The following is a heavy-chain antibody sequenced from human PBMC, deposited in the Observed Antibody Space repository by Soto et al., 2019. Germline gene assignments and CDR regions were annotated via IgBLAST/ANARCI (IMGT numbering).Heavy chain of an antibody. J-gene: IGHJ6*02. CDR3: ARDSTMVRSRGMHV. V-gene: IGHV4-59*01. CDR2: ISYGGST. D-gene: IGHD3-10*01. CDR1: GGSISSYH. Sequence: SETLSLTCTVSGGSISSYHCNWMRQPPGKGLEGVGYISYGGSTNYNPPLKSRVTRSVDTSKNQFSLKLSSVTAEDPGVSCCARDSTMVRSRGMHVWGQGTTVTVSS.